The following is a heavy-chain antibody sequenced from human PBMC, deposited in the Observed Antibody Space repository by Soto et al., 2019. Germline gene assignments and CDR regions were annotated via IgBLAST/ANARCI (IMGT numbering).Heavy chain of an antibody. D-gene: IGHD1-26*01. J-gene: IGHJ4*02. V-gene: IGHV3-23*01. CDR1: GFTFSSYA. CDR2: ISGSGGST. Sequence: GGSLTLSCAASGFTFSSYAMRWVRQAPVKGLEWVSAISGSGGSTYYADSVKGRFTISRDNSKNTLYLQMNSLRADDTAVYYCARRGSGSYNDYWGQGTRVNVSS. CDR3: ARRGSGSYNDY.